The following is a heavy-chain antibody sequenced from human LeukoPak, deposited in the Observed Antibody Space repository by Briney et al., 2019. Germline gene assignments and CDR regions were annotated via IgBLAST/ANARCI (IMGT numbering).Heavy chain of an antibody. CDR1: GFPFDRYW. D-gene: IGHD3-16*01. CDR2: IKHDGSEK. Sequence: GGSLRLSCVASGFPFDRYWMSWVRQAPGKGLEWVANIKHDGSEKNFVDSVKGRFTISRDNAENSLFLQMNSLRADVTAVYFCARQPIYEAYFDFWGQGTLVTVSS. CDR3: ARQPIYEAYFDF. V-gene: IGHV3-7*01. J-gene: IGHJ4*02.